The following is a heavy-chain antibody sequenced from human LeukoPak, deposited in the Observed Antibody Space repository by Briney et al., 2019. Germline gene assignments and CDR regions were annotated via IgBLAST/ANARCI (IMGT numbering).Heavy chain of an antibody. D-gene: IGHD3-10*01. CDR2: IYSGGST. CDR1: GFTVSSNY. CDR3: ARPLMYYYGSETYFWFDP. J-gene: IGHJ5*02. V-gene: IGHV3-66*04. Sequence: GGSLRLSCAASGFTVSSNYMSWVRQAPGKGLEWVSFIYSGGSTHYADSVKGRFTISRDNAKNSLYLQMNSLRAEDTAMYYCARPLMYYYGSETYFWFDPWGQGTLVTVSS.